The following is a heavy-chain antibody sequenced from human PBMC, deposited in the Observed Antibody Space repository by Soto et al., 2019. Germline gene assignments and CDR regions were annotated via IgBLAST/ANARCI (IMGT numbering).Heavy chain of an antibody. D-gene: IGHD4-17*01. CDR1: GFTFSSYS. J-gene: IGHJ2*01. V-gene: IGHV3-21*01. CDR2: ISSSSSYI. Sequence: EVQLVESGGGLVKPGGSLRLSCAASGFTFSSYSMNWVRQAPGKGLEWVSSISSSSSYIYYADSVKGRFTISRDNAKNSLYLQMNSLRAEDTAVYYSARDRSTVTTENWYFDLWGRGTLVTVSS. CDR3: ARDRSTVTTENWYFDL.